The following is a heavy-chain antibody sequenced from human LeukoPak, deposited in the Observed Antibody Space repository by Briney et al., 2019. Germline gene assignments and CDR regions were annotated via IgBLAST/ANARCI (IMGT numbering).Heavy chain of an antibody. CDR1: AYTFTSYG. J-gene: IGHJ4*02. V-gene: IGHV1-18*01. CDR3: AREVEQLLVPTNLNYY. CDR2: ISAYNGNT. D-gene: IGHD6-13*01. Sequence: ASVKVSCKASAYTFTSYGISWVRQAPGQGLEWMGWISAYNGNTNYAQKLQGRVTMTTDTSTSTSYMELRSLRTDDTAVYYCAREVEQLLVPTNLNYYWVQGTLVTVSS.